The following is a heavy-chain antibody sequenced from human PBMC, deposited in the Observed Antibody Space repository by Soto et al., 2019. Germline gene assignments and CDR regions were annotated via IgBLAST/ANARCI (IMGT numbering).Heavy chain of an antibody. J-gene: IGHJ4*02. Sequence: PSETLSLTCAVSGGSVSSSNWWSCVRQPPGKGLEWIGEIYHSGSTNYNPSLKSRVTISVDKSKNQFSLKLSSVTAADTAVYYCARGRRTARPFDYWGQGTLVTVSS. D-gene: IGHD1-1*01. V-gene: IGHV4-4*02. CDR3: ARGRRTARPFDY. CDR2: IYHSGST. CDR1: GGSVSSSNW.